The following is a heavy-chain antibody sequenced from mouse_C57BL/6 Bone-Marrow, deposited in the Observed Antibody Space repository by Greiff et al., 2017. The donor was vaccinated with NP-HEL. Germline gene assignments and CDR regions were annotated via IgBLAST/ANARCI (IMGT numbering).Heavy chain of an antibody. CDR2: ISSGGSYT. CDR3: ARHGGGLCFAY. V-gene: IGHV5-6*02. CDR1: GFTFSSYG. Sequence: EVMLVESGGDLVKPGGSLKLSCAASGFTFSSYGMSCVRQAPDKRLEWVATISSGGSYTYYPDSLKGRFTISIDNAKNTLYLQISSLKSEDTAMYYCARHGGGLCFAYWGKGTLVTVSA. J-gene: IGHJ3*01.